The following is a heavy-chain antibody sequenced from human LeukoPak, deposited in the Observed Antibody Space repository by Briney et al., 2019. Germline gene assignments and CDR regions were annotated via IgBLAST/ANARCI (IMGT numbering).Heavy chain of an antibody. V-gene: IGHV4-59*12. CDR1: GGSISSYY. CDR3: AGGDTSAHGY. CDR2: IYYSGST. D-gene: IGHD3-16*01. Sequence: SETLSLTCTVSGGSISSYYWSWIRQPPGKGLEWIGYIYYSGSTNYNPSLKSRVTISIDMSKSQFSLKLSSVTAADTAVYYCAGGDTSAHGYWGQGTLVTVSS. J-gene: IGHJ4*02.